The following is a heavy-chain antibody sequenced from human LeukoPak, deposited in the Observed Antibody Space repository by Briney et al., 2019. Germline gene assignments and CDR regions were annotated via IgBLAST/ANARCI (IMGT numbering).Heavy chain of an antibody. CDR1: GFTFSSYS. Sequence: GGSLRLSCAASGFTFSSYSMNWVRQAPGKGLEWVSSISSSSSYIYYADSVKGRFTISRDSAKNSLYLQMNSLRAEDTAVYYCARVPFFGSGGYDYWGQGTLVTVSS. CDR2: ISSSSSYI. V-gene: IGHV3-21*01. D-gene: IGHD2-15*01. J-gene: IGHJ4*02. CDR3: ARVPFFGSGGYDY.